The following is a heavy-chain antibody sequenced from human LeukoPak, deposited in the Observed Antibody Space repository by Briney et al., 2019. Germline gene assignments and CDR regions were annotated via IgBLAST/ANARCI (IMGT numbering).Heavy chain of an antibody. Sequence: ASVKVSCKASGYTFTSYGISWVRQAPGQGLEWMGWISAYNGNTNYAQKLQGRVTMTTDTSTSTAYMELRSLRSDDTAVYYCARVATRGTIFKGLDIWGQGTMVTVS. D-gene: IGHD3-9*01. CDR1: GYTFTSYG. V-gene: IGHV1-18*01. CDR2: ISAYNGNT. CDR3: ARVATRGTIFKGLDI. J-gene: IGHJ3*02.